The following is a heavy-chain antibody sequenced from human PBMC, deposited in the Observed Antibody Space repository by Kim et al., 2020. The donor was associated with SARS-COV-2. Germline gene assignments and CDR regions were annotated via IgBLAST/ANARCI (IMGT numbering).Heavy chain of an antibody. J-gene: IGHJ6*02. CDR2: IIPIFGTA. CDR1: GGTFSSYA. CDR3: ARARGATTASLHYYYYGMDV. D-gene: IGHD1-26*01. V-gene: IGHV1-69*13. Sequence: SVKVSCKASGGTFSSYAISWVRQAPGQGLEWMGGIIPIFGTANYAQKFQGRVTITADESTSTAYMELSSLRSEDTAVYYCARARGATTASLHYYYYGMDVWGQGTTVTVSS.